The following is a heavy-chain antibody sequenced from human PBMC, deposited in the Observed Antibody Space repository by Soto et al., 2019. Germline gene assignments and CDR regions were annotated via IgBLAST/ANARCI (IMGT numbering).Heavy chain of an antibody. J-gene: IGHJ6*02. CDR1: GGTCSSYA. V-gene: IGHV1-69*13. D-gene: IGHD6-13*01. Sequence: SVKVSCKASGGTCSSYAISCVLQSPLRWLEWMGGIIPIFGTANYAQKFQGRVTITADESTSTAYMELSSLRSEDTAVYYCARASTRYSSSWPYYYYYGMDVWGQGTTVTVSS. CDR2: IIPIFGTA. CDR3: ARASTRYSSSWPYYYYYGMDV.